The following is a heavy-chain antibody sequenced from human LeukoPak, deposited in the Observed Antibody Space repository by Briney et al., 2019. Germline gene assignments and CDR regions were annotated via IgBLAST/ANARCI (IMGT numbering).Heavy chain of an antibody. V-gene: IGHV4-61*01. D-gene: IGHD6-19*01. CDR1: GGSIRSSYYY. J-gene: IGHJ4*02. CDR2: IYYSGST. Sequence: PSETLSLTCTVSGGSIRSSYYYWSWIRQPPGKGLEWIGYIYYSGSTNYNPSLKSRVTISVDTSKNQFSLKLSSVTAADTAVYYCASGYSSGQYYFDYWGQGTLVTVSS. CDR3: ASGYSSGQYYFDY.